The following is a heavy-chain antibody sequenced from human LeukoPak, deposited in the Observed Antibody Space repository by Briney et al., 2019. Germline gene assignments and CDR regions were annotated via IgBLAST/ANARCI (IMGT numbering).Heavy chain of an antibody. D-gene: IGHD6-13*01. Sequence: GGSLRLSCAASSFTFRKYWFHWVRQAPGKGLGWVSRIDTNGSTTDYADSVKGRFTISRDNAKNTLFLEMNSLRAEDTAVYYCARDLAGADDYWGQGTLVTVSS. CDR3: ARDLAGADDY. CDR2: IDTNGSTT. CDR1: SFTFRKYW. V-gene: IGHV3-74*01. J-gene: IGHJ4*02.